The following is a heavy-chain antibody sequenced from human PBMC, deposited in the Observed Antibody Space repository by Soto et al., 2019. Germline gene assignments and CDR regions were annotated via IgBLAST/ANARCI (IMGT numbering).Heavy chain of an antibody. CDR1: GGTFSSYA. CDR2: IIPIFGTA. Sequence: QVQLVQSGAEVKKPGSSVKVSCTASGGTFSSYAISWVRQAPGQGLEWMGGIIPIFGTANYAQKFQGRVTITADKSTSTAYMELSSLRSEDTAVYYCARAYKYYYDSRGSFLGYYGMDVWGQGTTVTVSS. J-gene: IGHJ6*02. D-gene: IGHD3-22*01. V-gene: IGHV1-69*06. CDR3: ARAYKYYYDSRGSFLGYYGMDV.